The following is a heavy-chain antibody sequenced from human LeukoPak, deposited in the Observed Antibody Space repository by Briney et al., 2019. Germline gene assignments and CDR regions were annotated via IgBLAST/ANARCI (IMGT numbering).Heavy chain of an antibody. Sequence: GGSLRLSCAASGFTVSSIYMSWVRQAPGKGLEWVSIIYSGGNTYYADSVKGRFTISRDNAKNSLYLQMNSLRAEDTAVYYCARDHITIFGVVIASIYGMDVWGQGTTVTVSS. V-gene: IGHV3-66*01. CDR2: IYSGGNT. CDR1: GFTVSSIY. CDR3: ARDHITIFGVVIASIYGMDV. J-gene: IGHJ6*02. D-gene: IGHD3-3*01.